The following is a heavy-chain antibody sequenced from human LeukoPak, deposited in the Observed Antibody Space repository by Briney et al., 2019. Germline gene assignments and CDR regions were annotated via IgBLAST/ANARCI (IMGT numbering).Heavy chain of an antibody. Sequence: SGGSLRLSGAASGFTSSSYAMSGVGQAPGKGLKGFSFISTSGARTSNGLSVEGRFTISRYNTRNTLYLQMNSLRDQDTGVYYCAIMHGYYDGSGFWVQWRQGTVVSVPS. CDR1: GFTSSSYA. V-gene: IGHV3-23*01. CDR2: ISTSGART. CDR3: AIMHGYYDGSGFWVQ. D-gene: IGHD3-22*01. J-gene: IGHJ4*02.